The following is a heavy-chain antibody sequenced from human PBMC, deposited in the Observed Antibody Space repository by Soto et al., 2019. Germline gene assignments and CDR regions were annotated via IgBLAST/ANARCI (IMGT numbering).Heavy chain of an antibody. Sequence: GGSLRLSCAASGFTFSSYAMSWVRQAPGKGLEWVSAISSSGGGTYYADSVKGRFTISRDNSKNTLSLQMNSLRAEDTAVYYCARDLIVGVTSYYFDSWGQGTLVTVSS. J-gene: IGHJ4*02. CDR3: ARDLIVGVTSYYFDS. D-gene: IGHD1-26*01. CDR1: GFTFSSYA. CDR2: ISSSGGGT. V-gene: IGHV3-23*01.